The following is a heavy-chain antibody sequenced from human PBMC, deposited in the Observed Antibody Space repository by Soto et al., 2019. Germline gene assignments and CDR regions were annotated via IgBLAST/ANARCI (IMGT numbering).Heavy chain of an antibody. Sequence: PSETLSLTCTVSGGSIGSGDYYWSWIRQPPGTGLEWIGYIFYTGSTYYNPSLKSRVTISVDTSKNQFSLRLSSVTAADTAVYYCARTLDYGGMSSWGQGTLVNVSS. CDR1: GGSIGSGDYY. CDR3: ARTLDYGGMSS. V-gene: IGHV4-30-4*01. J-gene: IGHJ5*02. D-gene: IGHD4-17*01. CDR2: IFYTGST.